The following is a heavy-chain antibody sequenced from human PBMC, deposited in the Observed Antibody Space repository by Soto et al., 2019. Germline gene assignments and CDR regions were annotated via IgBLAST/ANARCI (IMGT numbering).Heavy chain of an antibody. CDR1: GYTFTSYA. V-gene: IGHV1-3*01. J-gene: IGHJ4*02. CDR2: INAGNGNT. D-gene: IGHD6-25*01. CDR3: ARSGYSSGRHRPFHHFGY. Sequence: ASVKVSCKASGYTFTSYAMHWVRQAPGQRLEWMGWINAGNGNTKYSQKFQGRVTITRDTSASTAYMELSSLRSEDTAVYYCARSGYSSGRHRPFHHFGYWGQGTLVTVSS.